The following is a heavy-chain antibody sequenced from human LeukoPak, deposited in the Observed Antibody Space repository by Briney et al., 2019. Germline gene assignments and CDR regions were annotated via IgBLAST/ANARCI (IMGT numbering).Heavy chain of an antibody. V-gene: IGHV3-30*02. CDR2: IRYDGSNK. D-gene: IGHD5-24*01. CDR1: GFTFSSYG. Sequence: GGSLRLSCAASGFTFSSYGMHWVRQAPGKGLEWVAFIRYDGSNKYYADSVKGRFTISRDNSKNTLYLQMNSLRAEDTAVYYCAKDGELATMIAFDYWGQATLVTVSP. CDR3: AKDGELATMIAFDY. J-gene: IGHJ4*02.